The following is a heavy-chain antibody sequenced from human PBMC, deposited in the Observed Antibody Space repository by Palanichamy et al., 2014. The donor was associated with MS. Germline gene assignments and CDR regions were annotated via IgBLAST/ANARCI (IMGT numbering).Heavy chain of an antibody. CDR2: ISYDGSNK. V-gene: IGHV3-30*18. J-gene: IGHJ4*02. CDR1: GFTFSSYG. D-gene: IGHD6-6*01. CDR3: AKKYSISSWTFDY. Sequence: QVRTGGGLGEGVVQPGRSLRLSCAASGFTFSSYGMHWVRQAPGKGLEWVAVISYDGSNKYYADSVKGRLTISRDNSKNTLYLQMNSLRADDTAVYYCAKKYSISSWTFDYWGQGILVTVSS.